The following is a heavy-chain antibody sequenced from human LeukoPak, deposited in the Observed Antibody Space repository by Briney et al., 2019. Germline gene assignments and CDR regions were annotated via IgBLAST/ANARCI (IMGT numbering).Heavy chain of an antibody. D-gene: IGHD3-22*01. CDR3: ATQSPRITMIVVVYDAFDI. J-gene: IGHJ3*02. Sequence: GGSLRLSCAASSFTFSNAWMNWVRQAPGKGLEWVGRIKSKTDGGTIDYAAPVKGRFTISRDDSKNTLYLQMNSLRAEDTAVYYCATQSPRITMIVVVYDAFDIWGQGTMVTVSS. V-gene: IGHV3-15*07. CDR1: SFTFSNAW. CDR2: IKSKTDGGTI.